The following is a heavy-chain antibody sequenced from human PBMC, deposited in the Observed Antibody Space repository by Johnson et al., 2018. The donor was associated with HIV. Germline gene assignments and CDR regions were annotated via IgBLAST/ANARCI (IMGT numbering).Heavy chain of an antibody. CDR3: AKEGSTVI. J-gene: IGHJ3*01. CDR1: GFTFSDYY. D-gene: IGHD4-11*01. V-gene: IGHV3-30*18. Sequence: LVESGGGLVQPGGSLRLSCAASGFTFSDYYMSWIRQAPGKGLEWVAVISYDGSNKYYADSVKGRFTISRDNSKNTLYLQMNSLGAEDTAVYYCAKEGSTVIWGQGTMVTVSS. CDR2: ISYDGSNK.